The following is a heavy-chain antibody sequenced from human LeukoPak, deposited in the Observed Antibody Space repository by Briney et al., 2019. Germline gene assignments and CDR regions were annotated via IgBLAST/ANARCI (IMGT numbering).Heavy chain of an antibody. CDR1: GYTFTGAY. CDR3: ARDQEGIAVAGNYYYYGMDV. V-gene: IGHV1-2*02. J-gene: IGHJ6*02. D-gene: IGHD6-19*01. Sequence: ASVKVSCKASGYTFTGAYIHWVRQAPGQGLEWMGWINPNSGGTNYAQKFQGRVTMTRDTSISTAYMKLSRLRSDDTAVYYCARDQEGIAVAGNYYYYGMDVWGQGTTVTVSS. CDR2: INPNSGGT.